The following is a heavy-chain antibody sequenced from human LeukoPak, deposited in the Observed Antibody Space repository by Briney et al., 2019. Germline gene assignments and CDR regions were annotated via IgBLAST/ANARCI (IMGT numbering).Heavy chain of an antibody. D-gene: IGHD2-2*01. V-gene: IGHV3-7*01. CDR3: ARDDCSSISCYHNWFDP. J-gene: IGHJ5*02. Sequence: GGSLRLSCAASGFTFSSYWMSRVRQAPGKGLEWVANIKQDGSEKYYVDSVKGRFTISRDNAKNSLYLQMNSLRAEDTAVYYCARDDCSSISCYHNWFDPWGQGTLVTVSS. CDR2: IKQDGSEK. CDR1: GFTFSSYW.